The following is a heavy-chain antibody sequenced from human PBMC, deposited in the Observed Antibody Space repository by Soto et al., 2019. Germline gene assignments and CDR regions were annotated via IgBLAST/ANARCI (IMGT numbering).Heavy chain of an antibody. Sequence: SVKVSCKASGGTFSSYAISWVRQAPGQGLEWMGGIIPIFGTANYAQKFQGRVTITADESTSTAYMGRSSLKSEDTAVYYVARAPYSSSWDPPHLWYYYYGMDVWAQGPTVTVSS. J-gene: IGHJ6*02. CDR3: ARAPYSSSWDPPHLWYYYYGMDV. D-gene: IGHD6-13*01. CDR1: GGTFSSYA. V-gene: IGHV1-69*13. CDR2: IIPIFGTA.